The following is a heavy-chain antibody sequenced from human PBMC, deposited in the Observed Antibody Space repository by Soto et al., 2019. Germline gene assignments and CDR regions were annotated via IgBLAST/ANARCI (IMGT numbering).Heavy chain of an antibody. CDR2: IIPIFGTA. V-gene: IGHV1-69*01. Sequence: QVQLVQSGAEVKKPGSSVKVSCKASGGTFSSYAISWVRQAPGQGLEWMGGIIPIFGTANYAQKFQGRVTITADESTSTAYMERSSLRSEDTAVYYCASQIGYNWNYWYFDLWGRGTLVTVSS. J-gene: IGHJ2*01. D-gene: IGHD1-20*01. CDR3: ASQIGYNWNYWYFDL. CDR1: GGTFSSYA.